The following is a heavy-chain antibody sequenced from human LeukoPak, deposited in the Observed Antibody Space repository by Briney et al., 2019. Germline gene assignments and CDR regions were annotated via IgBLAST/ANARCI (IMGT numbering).Heavy chain of an antibody. V-gene: IGHV3-30*04. CDR2: ISHDGRNE. CDR3: TRDGIRGSDWYFYYYGMDV. D-gene: IGHD3-9*01. Sequence: PGGSLRLSCAASGFTFSSYAMHWVRQAPGKGLECVAVISHDGRNEYYADSVKGRSTISRDNSENTVLLQMNSLRPEDTAVYFCTRDGIRGSDWYFYYYGMDVWGQGTTVTVSS. J-gene: IGHJ6*02. CDR1: GFTFSSYA.